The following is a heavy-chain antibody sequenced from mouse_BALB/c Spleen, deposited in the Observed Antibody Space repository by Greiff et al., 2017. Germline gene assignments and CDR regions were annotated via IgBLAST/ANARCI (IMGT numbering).Heavy chain of an antibody. CDR3: ARNSYYGSSYHAMDY. J-gene: IGHJ4*01. CDR2: IWSGGST. D-gene: IGHD1-1*01. CDR1: GFSLTSYG. Sequence: VKLMESGPGLVQPSQSLSITCTVSGFSLTSYGVHWVRQSPGKGLEWLGVIWSGGSTDYNAAFISRLSIGKDNSKSQVFFKMNSLQANDTAIYYCARNSYYGSSYHAMDYWGQGTSVTVSS. V-gene: IGHV2-2*02.